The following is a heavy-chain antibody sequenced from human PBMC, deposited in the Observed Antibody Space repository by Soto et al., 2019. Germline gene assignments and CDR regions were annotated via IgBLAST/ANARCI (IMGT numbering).Heavy chain of an antibody. CDR3: ARLCSSCPFDY. V-gene: IGHV1-18*01. CDR2: SSAYSGST. D-gene: IGHD6-13*01. CDR1: GYTFSNFG. J-gene: IGHJ4*02. Sequence: GASVKVSCKASGYTFSNFGISWVRQAPGQGLEWMGWSSAYSGSTNYAQKFQGRVTMTTDTSTNTGYMELRSLRSDDTAVYYCARLCSSCPFDYWGQGTLVNVSS.